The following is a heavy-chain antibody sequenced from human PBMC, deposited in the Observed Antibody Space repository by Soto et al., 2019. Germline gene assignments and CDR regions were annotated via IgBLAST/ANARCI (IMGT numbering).Heavy chain of an antibody. V-gene: IGHV3-30*18. D-gene: IGHD6-19*01. CDR2: ISYDGSNK. CDR3: AKVVAVAGGIDY. CDR1: GFTFSSYG. J-gene: IGHJ4*02. Sequence: PGGSLRLSCAASGFTFSSYGMHWVRQAPGKGLEWVAVISYDGSNKYYADSAKGRFTISRDNSKNTLYLQVNSLRAEDTAVYYWAKVVAVAGGIDYWGQGTLGTGSS.